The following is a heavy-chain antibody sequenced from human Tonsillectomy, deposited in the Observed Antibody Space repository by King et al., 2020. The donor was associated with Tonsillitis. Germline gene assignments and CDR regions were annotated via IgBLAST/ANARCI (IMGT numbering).Heavy chain of an antibody. CDR1: GYTFTSYF. CDR3: ARLTNNYGDDEGAFDI. CDR2: INPSGGSA. D-gene: IGHD4-17*01. Sequence: VQLVQSGAEVEKPGASVMLSCKASGYTFTSYFMQWVRQAPGQGLGWIGIINPSGGSAPYEQKFQGRVTMTRDTSTSKVYMELSSLRSEDTAVYYCARLTNNYGDDEGAFDIWGQGTLVTVSS. J-gene: IGHJ3*02. V-gene: IGHV1-46*01.